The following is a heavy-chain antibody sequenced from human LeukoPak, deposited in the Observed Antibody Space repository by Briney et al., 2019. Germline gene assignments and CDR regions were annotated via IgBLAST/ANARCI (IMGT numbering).Heavy chain of an antibody. D-gene: IGHD3-22*01. Sequence: RGSLRLSCAASGFTFSTYTMNWIRQAPGKGLEWVSSISSSSSYIYYADSVKGRFTISRDNSKNTLYMEMNSLRAEDTAVYYCAKDQGYYDSSGLGDYWGQGTLVTVSS. V-gene: IGHV3-21*01. J-gene: IGHJ4*02. CDR1: GFTFSTYT. CDR3: AKDQGYYDSSGLGDY. CDR2: ISSSSSYI.